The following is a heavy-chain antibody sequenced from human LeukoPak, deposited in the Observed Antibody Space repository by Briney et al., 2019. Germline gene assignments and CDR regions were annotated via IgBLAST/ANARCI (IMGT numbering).Heavy chain of an antibody. CDR3: ARDLVVYDAFDI. D-gene: IGHD2-15*01. V-gene: IGHV4-4*07. CDR2: IYTSGST. Sequence: SETLSLTCTVSGGSISSYYWSWIRQPAGKGLEWIGRIYTSGSTNYNPSLRSRVTMSVDTSKNQFSLKLSSVTAADTAVYYCARDLVVYDAFDIWGQGTMVTVSS. CDR1: GGSISSYY. J-gene: IGHJ3*02.